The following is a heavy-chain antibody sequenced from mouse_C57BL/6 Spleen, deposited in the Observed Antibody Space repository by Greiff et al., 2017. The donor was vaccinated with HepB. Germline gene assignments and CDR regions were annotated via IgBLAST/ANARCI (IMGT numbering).Heavy chain of an antibody. J-gene: IGHJ4*01. V-gene: IGHV1-64*01. CDR3: ARSDRNYVNYAMDY. D-gene: IGHD2-1*01. CDR1: GYTFTSYW. CDR2: IHPNSGST. Sequence: VQLQQPGAELVKPGASVKLSCKASGYTFTSYWMHWVKQRPGQGLEWIGMIHPNSGSTNYNEKFKSKATLTVDKSSSTAYMQLSSLTSEDSAVYYCARSDRNYVNYAMDYWGQGTSVTVSS.